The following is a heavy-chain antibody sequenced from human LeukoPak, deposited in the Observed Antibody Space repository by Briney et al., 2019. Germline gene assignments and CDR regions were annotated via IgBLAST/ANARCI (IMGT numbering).Heavy chain of an antibody. Sequence: GASVKVSCKASGYTFTGYYMHWVRQAPGQGLEWMGWINPNSGGTNYAQKFQGRVTMTRDTSISTAYMELSRLRSDDTAVYYCARERMAAQEVLDYWGQGTLVTVSS. V-gene: IGHV1-2*02. J-gene: IGHJ4*02. CDR2: INPNSGGT. CDR3: ARERMAAQEVLDY. D-gene: IGHD5-24*01. CDR1: GYTFTGYY.